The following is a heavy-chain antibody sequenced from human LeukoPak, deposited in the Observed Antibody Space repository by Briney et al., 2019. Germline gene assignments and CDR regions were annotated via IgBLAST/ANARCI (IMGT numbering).Heavy chain of an antibody. CDR1: GGTFSSYA. V-gene: IGHV1-69*05. D-gene: IGHD3-16*01. CDR3: ARGPIMITFGGVMGLYFDY. CDR2: IIPIFGTA. J-gene: IGHJ4*02. Sequence: GASVKVSCKASGGTFSSYAISWVRQAPGQGLEWMGGIIPIFGTANYAQKFQGRVTITRNTSISTAYMELSSLRSEDTAVYYCARGPIMITFGGVMGLYFDYWGQGTLVTVSS.